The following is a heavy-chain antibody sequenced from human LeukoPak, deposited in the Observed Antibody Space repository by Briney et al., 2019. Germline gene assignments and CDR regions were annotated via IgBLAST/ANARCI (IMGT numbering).Heavy chain of an antibody. CDR3: ANFYDSRGYGMDV. J-gene: IGHJ6*02. CDR1: GFTFSTYT. V-gene: IGHV3-21*01. Sequence: GGSLRLSCVASGFTFSTYTMNWVRRAPGKGLEWVSSILSRSSSNIYYTDSVKGRFTISRDNAKNSLYLQLSSLRAEDTAIYYCANFYDSRGYGMDVWGQGTTVTVSS. D-gene: IGHD3-22*01. CDR2: ILSRSSSNI.